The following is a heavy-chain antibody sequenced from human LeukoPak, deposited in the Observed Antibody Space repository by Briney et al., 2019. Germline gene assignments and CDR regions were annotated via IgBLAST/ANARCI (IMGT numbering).Heavy chain of an antibody. CDR2: ISGSGGST. Sequence: GGSLRLSCAASGFTFSSYAMSWVRQAPGKGLEWVSAISGSGGSTYYADSVKGRFTISRDNSKNTLYLQMNSLRAEDTAVYYCAKMPVYLLWFGELLSFFDYWGQGTLVTVSS. V-gene: IGHV3-23*01. J-gene: IGHJ4*02. CDR1: GFTFSSYA. CDR3: AKMPVYLLWFGELLSFFDY. D-gene: IGHD3-10*01.